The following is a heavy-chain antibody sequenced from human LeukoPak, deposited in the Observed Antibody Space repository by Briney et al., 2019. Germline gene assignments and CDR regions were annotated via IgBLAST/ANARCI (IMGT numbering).Heavy chain of an antibody. CDR2: ISSSSSSI. CDR3: ARDFPDYYDSTTY. CDR1: GFTFSSYS. Sequence: GGPLRLSCAASGFTFSSYSMNWVRQAPGKGLEWVSSISSSSSSIYYTDSVKGRFTISRDNAKNSLYLQMNSLRAEDTAVYYCARDFPDYYDSTTYWGQGTLVTVSS. D-gene: IGHD3-22*01. J-gene: IGHJ4*02. V-gene: IGHV3-21*01.